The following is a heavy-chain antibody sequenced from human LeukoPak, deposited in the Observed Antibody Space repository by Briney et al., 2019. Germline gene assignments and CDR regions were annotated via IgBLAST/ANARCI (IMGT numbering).Heavy chain of an antibody. Sequence: GGSLRLSCAASGFTFSDYYMSWIRQAPGKGLEWVAVISYDGSNKYYADSVKGRFTISRDNSKDTLYLQMNSLRAEDTAVYYCPREPIVVVITSYYYYGMDVWGQGTTVTVSS. CDR2: ISYDGSNK. V-gene: IGHV3-30-3*01. J-gene: IGHJ6*02. CDR3: PREPIVVVITSYYYYGMDV. CDR1: GFTFSDYY. D-gene: IGHD3-22*01.